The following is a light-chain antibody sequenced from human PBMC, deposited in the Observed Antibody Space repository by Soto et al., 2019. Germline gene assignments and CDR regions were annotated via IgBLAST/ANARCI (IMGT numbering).Light chain of an antibody. V-gene: IGKV1-13*02. CDR1: QSITSY. Sequence: IQMTQSPSSLSASVGYRVTITCRANQSITSYLNWYQQKPGXAPXLLIYGASSLQSGVPSTFSGSGSGTDLTLTISSLQSEDFATYYCQQLSTYPSTFGGGTKVDIK. J-gene: IGKJ4*01. CDR2: GAS. CDR3: QQLSTYPST.